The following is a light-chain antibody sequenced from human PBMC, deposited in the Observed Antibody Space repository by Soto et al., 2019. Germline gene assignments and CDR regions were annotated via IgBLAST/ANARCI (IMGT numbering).Light chain of an antibody. CDR1: QDINKF. CDR2: SAS. V-gene: IGKV1-9*01. Sequence: IQLTQSPSSLSTSVGDRVTLTCRASQDINKFLAWFQQTPGKAPKLLVYSASTLHSGVPSRFSGSGSGTDLALTISSLQSEDFATYYCQQLKTYPYTFGQGTRLDIK. CDR3: QQLKTYPYT. J-gene: IGKJ2*01.